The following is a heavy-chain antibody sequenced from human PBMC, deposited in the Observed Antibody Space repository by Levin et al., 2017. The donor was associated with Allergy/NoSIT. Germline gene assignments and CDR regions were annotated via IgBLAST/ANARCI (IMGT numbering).Heavy chain of an antibody. V-gene: IGHV3-30*04. D-gene: IGHD3-10*01. J-gene: IGHJ4*02. CDR2: ISYDGSNK. CDR1: GFTFSSYA. Sequence: PGGSLRLSCAASGFTFSSYAMHWVRQAPGKGLEWVAVISYDGSNKYYADSVKGRFTISRDNSKNTLYLQMNSLRAEDTAVYYCARDRVGYGSGEHDYWGQGTLVTVSS. CDR3: ARDRVGYGSGEHDY.